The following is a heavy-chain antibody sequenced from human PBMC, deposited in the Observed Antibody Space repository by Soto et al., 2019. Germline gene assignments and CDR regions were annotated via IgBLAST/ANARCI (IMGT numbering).Heavy chain of an antibody. Sequence: QVQLVESGGGVVQPGRSLRLSCAASGFTFSSYGMHWVRQAPGKGLGWVAVISYDGSNKYYADSVQGRFTISRDNSKNTLYLQMNSLRAEDTAVYYCAKDLLGPGRAYGMDVWGQGTTVTVSS. CDR1: GFTFSSYG. V-gene: IGHV3-30*18. J-gene: IGHJ6*02. D-gene: IGHD7-27*01. CDR3: AKDLLGPGRAYGMDV. CDR2: ISYDGSNK.